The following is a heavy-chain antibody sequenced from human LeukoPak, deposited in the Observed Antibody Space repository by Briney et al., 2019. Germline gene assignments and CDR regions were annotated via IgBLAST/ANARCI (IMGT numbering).Heavy chain of an antibody. CDR2: ISGSGGST. J-gene: IGHJ3*02. CDR1: GFTFSSYA. Sequence: GGSLRLSCAASGFTFSSYAMSWVRQTPGKGLEWVSAISGSGGSTYYADSAKGRFTISRDNSKNTLYLLMNSLRAEDTAVYYCAKDLANWNDRGTFDIWGQGTMVTVSS. CDR3: AKDLANWNDRGTFDI. V-gene: IGHV3-23*01. D-gene: IGHD1-1*01.